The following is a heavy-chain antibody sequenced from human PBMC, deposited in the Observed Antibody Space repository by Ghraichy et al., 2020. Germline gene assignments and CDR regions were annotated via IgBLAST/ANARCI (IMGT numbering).Heavy chain of an antibody. V-gene: IGHV3-21*01. D-gene: IGHD1-26*01. CDR3: ARVSGSYLSLDAFDI. J-gene: IGHJ3*02. CDR1: GFTFGSYS. Sequence: GGSLRLSCAASGFTFGSYSMNWVRQAPGKGLEWVSSITSSSTYIYYADSVKGRFTISRDNAKNSLYLQMDSLRAEDTAVYYCARVSGSYLSLDAFDIWGQGTMVTVSS. CDR2: ITSSSTYI.